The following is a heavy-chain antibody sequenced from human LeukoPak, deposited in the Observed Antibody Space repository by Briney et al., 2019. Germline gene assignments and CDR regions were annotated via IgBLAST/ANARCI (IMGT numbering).Heavy chain of an antibody. CDR2: ISGSGGTT. Sequence: PGGSLRLSCAASGFTFSSYSMNWVRQAPGKGLEWVSTISGSGGTTYYADSVKGRFTISRDNSKNTLYLQMNSLRAEDTAVYYCANHDCSITSCYDFYYYYMDVWGKGTTVTVSS. J-gene: IGHJ6*03. CDR3: ANHDCSITSCYDFYYYYMDV. D-gene: IGHD2-2*01. V-gene: IGHV3-23*01. CDR1: GFTFSSYS.